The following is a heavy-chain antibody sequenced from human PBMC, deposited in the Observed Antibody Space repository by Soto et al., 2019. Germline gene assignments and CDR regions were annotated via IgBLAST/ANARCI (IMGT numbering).Heavy chain of an antibody. Sequence: QVQLVESGGGVVQPGRSLRLSCAASGFTFSRYGMHWVRQAPGKGLEWVAVIWYDGSNKYYADSVKGRFTISRDNSKNTLYLQMNSLRAEDTAVYYCARPNSSGSYYNYFDYWGQGTLVTVSS. V-gene: IGHV3-33*01. CDR2: IWYDGSNK. CDR3: ARPNSSGSYYNYFDY. CDR1: GFTFSRYG. D-gene: IGHD3-10*01. J-gene: IGHJ4*02.